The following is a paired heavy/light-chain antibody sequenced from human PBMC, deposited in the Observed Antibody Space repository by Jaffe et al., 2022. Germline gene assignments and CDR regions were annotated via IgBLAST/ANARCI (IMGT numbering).Heavy chain of an antibody. J-gene: IGHJ3*02. CDR1: GYSISSGYY. CDR3: ARARITMIVLPKAFDI. Sequence: QVQLQESGPGLVKPSETLSLTCAVSGYSISSGYYWGWIRQPPGKGLEWIGSIYHSGSTYYNPSLKSRVTISVDTSKNQFSLKLSSVTAADTAVYYCARARITMIVLPKAFDIWGQGTMVTVSS. D-gene: IGHD3-22*01. CDR2: IYHSGST. V-gene: IGHV4-38-2*01.
Light chain of an antibody. CDR1: SSDVGGYNY. CDR3: SSYTSSSTLL. Sequence: QSALTQPASVSGSPGQSITISCTGTSSDVGGYNYVSWYQQHPGKAPKLMIYEVSNRPSGVSNRFSGSKSGNTASLTISGLQAEDEADYYCSSYTSSSTLLFGGGTKLTVL. V-gene: IGLV2-14*01. CDR2: EVS. J-gene: IGLJ3*02.